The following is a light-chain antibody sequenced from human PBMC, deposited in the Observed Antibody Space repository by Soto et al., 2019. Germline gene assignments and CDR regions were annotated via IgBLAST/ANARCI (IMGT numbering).Light chain of an antibody. J-gene: IGKJ3*01. V-gene: IGKV4-1*01. CDR2: WAS. Sequence: DIVMTQSPDSLAVSLGERATINCKSSQSVLYSSNNKNYLAWYQQRPGQPLKLLIYWASTRESGVPDRFSGSGSGTDFTLTISSLQAEDVAVYYCQQRSNWPPGEIFTFGPGTKVDIK. CDR1: QSVLYSSNNKNY. CDR3: QQRSNWPPGEIFT.